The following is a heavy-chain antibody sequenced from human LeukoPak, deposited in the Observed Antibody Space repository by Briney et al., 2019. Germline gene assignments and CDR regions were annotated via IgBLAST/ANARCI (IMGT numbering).Heavy chain of an antibody. CDR2: ISAYDGNT. J-gene: IGHJ3*02. CDR1: GYTFSTSG. Sequence: GASVKVSCKASGYTFSTSGISWVRQAPGQGFEWMGWISAYDGNTDYAQKLQGRVTMTRDTSTSTVYMELSSLRSEDTAVYYRARGSPVEDDAFDIWGQGTMVTVSS. V-gene: IGHV1-18*01. D-gene: IGHD5-24*01. CDR3: ARGSPVEDDAFDI.